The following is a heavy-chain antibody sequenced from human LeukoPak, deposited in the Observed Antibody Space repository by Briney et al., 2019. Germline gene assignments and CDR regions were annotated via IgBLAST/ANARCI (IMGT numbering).Heavy chain of an antibody. V-gene: IGHV3-7*03. Sequence: PGGSLRLSCAASGFSTSSNWMTWVRQAPGKGLEWVANIKEDGNEMNYADSVKGRFIISRDNPKNSLYLQMNNVRVEDTAVYYCVRRTAAEGGFGNWGRGTRVPVSS. CDR2: IKEDGNEM. CDR1: GFSTSSNW. CDR3: VRRTAAEGGFGN. D-gene: IGHD6-13*01. J-gene: IGHJ4*02.